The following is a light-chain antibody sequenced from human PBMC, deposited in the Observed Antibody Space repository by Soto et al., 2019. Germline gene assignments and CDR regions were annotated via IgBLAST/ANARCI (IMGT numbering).Light chain of an antibody. CDR3: TSYAGTYSFFYV. V-gene: IGLV2-8*01. CDR1: SSDVGAYNY. J-gene: IGLJ1*01. Sequence: QSALTXPPSASGSPGQSVTISCTGTSSDVGAYNYVSWYQQLPGKAPKLIIYEVSKRPSGVPDHFSGSKSGNTASLTVSGLQAEDEADYYCTSYAGTYSFFYVFGTGTKVTVL. CDR2: EVS.